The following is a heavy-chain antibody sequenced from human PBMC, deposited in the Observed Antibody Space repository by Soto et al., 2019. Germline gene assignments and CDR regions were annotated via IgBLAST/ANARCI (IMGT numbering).Heavy chain of an antibody. V-gene: IGHV3-23*01. J-gene: IGHJ2*01. CDR1: GFTFSSYA. CDR2: IIGSGGST. CDR3: AKTGSSWDWYFDL. Sequence: EVQLLESGGGLVQPGGSLRLSCAASGFTFSSYAMSWVRQAPGKGLEWVSGIIGSGGSTYYADSVKGRFTISRDNSKNTLYLQMNSLRAEDTAVYYCAKTGSSWDWYFDLWGRGTLVTVYS. D-gene: IGHD6-13*01.